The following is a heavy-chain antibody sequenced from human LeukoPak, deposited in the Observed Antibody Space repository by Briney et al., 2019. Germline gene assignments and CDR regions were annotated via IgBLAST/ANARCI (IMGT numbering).Heavy chain of an antibody. CDR1: GYTFTSYY. Sequence: GASVKVSYKASGYTFTSYYMHWVRQAPGQGLEWMGIINPSGGSTSYAQKFQGRVTMTRDTSTSTVYMELSSLRSEDTAVYYCARDQNRLGIADYYFDYWGQGTLVTVSS. D-gene: IGHD2-21*01. CDR3: ARDQNRLGIADYYFDY. J-gene: IGHJ4*02. V-gene: IGHV1-46*01. CDR2: INPSGGST.